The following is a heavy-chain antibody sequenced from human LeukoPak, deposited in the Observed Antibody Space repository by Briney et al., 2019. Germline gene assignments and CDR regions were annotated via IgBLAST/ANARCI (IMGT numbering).Heavy chain of an antibody. D-gene: IGHD5-12*01. CDR1: GGSISCDY. Sequence: SETLSLTCTVSGGSISCDYWSWIRQPPGKGLECIGYISYSGSTNYNPSLKSRVTMSVDTSKNQFSLKLSSVTAADTAVYYCASLYSGYDRRHDYWGQGTLVTVSS. V-gene: IGHV4-59*12. CDR2: ISYSGST. J-gene: IGHJ4*02. CDR3: ASLYSGYDRRHDY.